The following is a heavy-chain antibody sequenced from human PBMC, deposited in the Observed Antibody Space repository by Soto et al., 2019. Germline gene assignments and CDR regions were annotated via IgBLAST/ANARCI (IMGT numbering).Heavy chain of an antibody. V-gene: IGHV3-15*01. D-gene: IGHD6-13*01. J-gene: IGHJ1*01. CDR2: IKSKTDGGTT. CDR3: TTDWGSSWSTAEYFQH. CDR1: GFTFSNAW. Sequence: EVQLVESGGGLVKPGGSLRLSCAASGFTFSNAWMSWVRQAPGKGLEWVGRIKSKTDGGTTDYAAPVKGRFTISRDDSKNTLYLQMNSLKTEDTDVYYCTTDWGSSWSTAEYFQHWGQGTLVTVSS.